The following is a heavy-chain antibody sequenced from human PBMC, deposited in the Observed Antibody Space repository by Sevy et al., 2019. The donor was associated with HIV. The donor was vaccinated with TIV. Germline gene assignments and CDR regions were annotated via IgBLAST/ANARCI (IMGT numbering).Heavy chain of an antibody. D-gene: IGHD6-13*01. CDR3: ARGTAGIAAAEEVWFDP. J-gene: IGHJ5*02. V-gene: IGHV4-30-4*01. CDR2: IYYSGST. Sequence: SETLSLTCTVSGGSISSGDYYWSWIRQPPGKGLEWIGYIYYSGSTYYNPSLKSRVTISVDTSKNQFSLKLSSVTAADTAVYYCARGTAGIAAAEEVWFDPWGQGTLVTVSS. CDR1: GGSISSGDYY.